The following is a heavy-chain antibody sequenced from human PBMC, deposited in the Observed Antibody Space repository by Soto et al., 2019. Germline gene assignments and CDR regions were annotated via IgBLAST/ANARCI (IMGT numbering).Heavy chain of an antibody. Sequence: GASVKVSCKASGYSFTSYAMDWVRQAPGQRLEWMGWINAGNGNTKYSQKFQGRVTITRDTSASTAYMELSSLRSEDTAVYYCAREGAAGYCSSTSCSHYYYGMDVWGQGTTVTVSS. CDR3: AREGAAGYCSSTSCSHYYYGMDV. CDR1: GYSFTSYA. V-gene: IGHV1-3*01. CDR2: INAGNGNT. J-gene: IGHJ6*02. D-gene: IGHD2-2*01.